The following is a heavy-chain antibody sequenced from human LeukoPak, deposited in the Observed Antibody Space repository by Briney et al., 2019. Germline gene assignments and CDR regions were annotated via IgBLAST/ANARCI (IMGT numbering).Heavy chain of an antibody. CDR2: INPSGGST. J-gene: IGHJ6*02. D-gene: IGHD6-13*01. CDR1: GYTFTSYY. CDR3: ARDSSSWYPEARYYYGMDV. Sequence: ASVTVSCKAYGYTFTSYYMHWVRQAPGQGLEWMGIINPSGGSTSYAQKFQGRVTMTRDTSTSTVYMELSSLRSEDTAVYYCARDSSSWYPEARYYYGMDVWGQGTTVTVSS. V-gene: IGHV1-46*01.